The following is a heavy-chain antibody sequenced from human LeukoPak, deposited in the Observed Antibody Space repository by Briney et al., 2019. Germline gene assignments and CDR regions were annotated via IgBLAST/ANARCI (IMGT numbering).Heavy chain of an antibody. J-gene: IGHJ4*02. Sequence: ASVTVSCTASGYTFTSYGISRVRQAPGQGLEWMGWISAYNGNTNYAQKLQGRVTMTTDTSTSTAYMELRSLRSDDTAVYYCARDHDYYDSSGYYPPGGGYWGQGTLVTVSS. CDR1: GYTFTSYG. CDR3: ARDHDYYDSSGYYPPGGGY. D-gene: IGHD3-22*01. CDR2: ISAYNGNT. V-gene: IGHV1-18*01.